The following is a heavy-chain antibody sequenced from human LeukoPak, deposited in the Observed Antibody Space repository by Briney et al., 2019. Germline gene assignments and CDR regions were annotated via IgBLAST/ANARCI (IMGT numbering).Heavy chain of an antibody. V-gene: IGHV1-69*04. CDR3: AREACREMGVMWPRLGGQDCRYDY. Sequence: ASVKVSCKASGDTFSSYAINWVRQAPGQGPEWMGRITPFLGIANYPQKFQGRVTITADESTTTAYMELSSLGSEDTAVYYCAREACREMGVMWPRLGGQDCRYDYWGQGTLVTVSS. J-gene: IGHJ4*02. D-gene: IGHD3-16*01. CDR1: GDTFSSYA. CDR2: ITPFLGIA.